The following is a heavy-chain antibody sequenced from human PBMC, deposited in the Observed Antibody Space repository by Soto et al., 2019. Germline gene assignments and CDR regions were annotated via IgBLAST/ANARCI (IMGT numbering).Heavy chain of an antibody. CDR1: GYTFTSYG. Sequence: QVQLVQSGAEVKTPGASVKVSCKASGYTFTSYGISWVRQAPGQGLEWMGWISAYNGNTNYAQKLQGRVTMTTDTSTSTAYMELRSLRSDDTAVYYCARLHLTSNYYYYYYMDVWGKGTTVTVSS. V-gene: IGHV1-18*01. CDR3: ARLHLTSNYYYYYYMDV. J-gene: IGHJ6*03. CDR2: ISAYNGNT.